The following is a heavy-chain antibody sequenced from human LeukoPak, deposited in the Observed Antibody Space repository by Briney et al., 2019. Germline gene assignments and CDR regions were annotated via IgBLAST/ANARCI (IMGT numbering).Heavy chain of an antibody. Sequence: SETLSLTCTVSGGSISSGDYYWSWIRQPPGKGLEWIGYIYYSGSTYYNSSLKSRVTISVDTSTNHFSLKLSSVTAADTAVYYCARGDVDTAMVPNALDVWGQGTTVTVSS. CDR3: ARGDVDTAMVPNALDV. CDR1: GGSISSGDYY. CDR2: IYYSGST. J-gene: IGHJ6*02. D-gene: IGHD5-18*01. V-gene: IGHV4-30-4*01.